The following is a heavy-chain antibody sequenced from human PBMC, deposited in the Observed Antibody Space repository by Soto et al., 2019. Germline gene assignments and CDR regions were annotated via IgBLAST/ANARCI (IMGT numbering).Heavy chain of an antibody. Sequence: GASVKVSCKASGYTFTSYGITWVRQAPGQGLEWMGWISPYNGNAKYAQKLQGRVTMTTDTSTSTAYMELRSLRSDDTAVYYCARVREEWLASSYYYYAMDVGGKGTTVTVSS. CDR3: ARVREEWLASSYYYYAMDV. CDR1: GYTFTSYG. V-gene: IGHV1-18*01. J-gene: IGHJ6*04. D-gene: IGHD3-3*01. CDR2: ISPYNGNA.